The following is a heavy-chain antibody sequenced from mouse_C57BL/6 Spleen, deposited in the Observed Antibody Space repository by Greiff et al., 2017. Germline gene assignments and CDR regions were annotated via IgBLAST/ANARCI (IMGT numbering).Heavy chain of an antibody. CDR2: FYPGSGSI. D-gene: IGHD1-1*01. V-gene: IGHV1-62-2*01. CDR3: ARHEDLSTVVATGYFDV. Sequence: QVQLQQPGAELVKPGASVKLSCKASGYTFTEYTIHWVKQRSGQGLEWIGWFYPGSGSIKYNEKFEDKATLTADKSSSTVYMELSRLTSEDSAVYFCARHEDLSTVVATGYFDVWGTGTTVTVSS. CDR1: GYTFTEYT. J-gene: IGHJ1*03.